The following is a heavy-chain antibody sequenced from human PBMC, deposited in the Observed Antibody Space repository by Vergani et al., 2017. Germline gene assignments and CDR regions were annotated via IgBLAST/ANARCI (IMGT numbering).Heavy chain of an antibody. CDR1: GGSISSSSYY. J-gene: IGHJ6*02. Sequence: QLQLQESGPGLVKPSETLSLTCTVSGGSISSSSYYWGWIRQPAGKGLEWIGSIYYSGSTYYNPSLKSRVTISVDTSKNQFSLKLSPVTAADTAVYYCARHPTLWVGDDSGMDVWGQGTTVTVSS. CDR3: ARHPTLWVGDDSGMDV. V-gene: IGHV4-39*01. D-gene: IGHD3-10*01. CDR2: IYYSGST.